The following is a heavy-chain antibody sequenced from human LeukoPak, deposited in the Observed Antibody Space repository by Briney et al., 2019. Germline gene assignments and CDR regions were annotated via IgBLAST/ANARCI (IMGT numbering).Heavy chain of an antibody. CDR3: ERDRTGAITGREEFFYYYYYTDV. CDR1: GCSISSYY. Sequence: SETLSLTCTVSGCSISSYYWSWIRQPAGKGLEWIGRIYTSGSTNYNPSLKSRVTMSVDTSKNQISLKLSSVTAADTAADYCERDRTGAITGREEFFYYYYYTDVWGKGTTVTVSS. V-gene: IGHV4-4*07. J-gene: IGHJ6*03. CDR2: IYTSGST. D-gene: IGHD1-20*01.